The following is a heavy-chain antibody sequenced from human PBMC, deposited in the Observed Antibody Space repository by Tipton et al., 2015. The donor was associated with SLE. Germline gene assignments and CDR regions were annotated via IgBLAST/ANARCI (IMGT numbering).Heavy chain of an antibody. CDR1: GGSVSSGSYY. Sequence: TLSLTCTVSGGSVSSGSYYWTWIRQPPGKGLELIGYIYYSRTTNYKPSLKSRVTISADTSKNQFSLQLNSVTPEDTAVYYCARSGSTLAHALDIWGQGTQVTVSS. D-gene: IGHD1-7*01. CDR3: ARSGSTLAHALDI. J-gene: IGHJ3*02. V-gene: IGHV4-61*01. CDR2: IYYSRTT.